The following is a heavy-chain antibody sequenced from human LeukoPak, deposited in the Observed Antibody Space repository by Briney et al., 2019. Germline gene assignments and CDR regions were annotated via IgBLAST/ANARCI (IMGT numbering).Heavy chain of an antibody. CDR3: ARGGTAGAYYYYMDV. CDR1: GFTFSSYG. CDR2: ISYDGSNK. J-gene: IGHJ6*03. V-gene: IGHV3-30*03. Sequence: PGGSLRLSCAASGFTFSSYGMHWVRQAPGKGLEWVAVISYDGSNKYYADSVKGRFTISRDNSKNTLYLQMNSLRAEDTAVYYCARGGTAGAYYYYMDVWGKGTTVTVSS. D-gene: IGHD1/OR15-1a*01.